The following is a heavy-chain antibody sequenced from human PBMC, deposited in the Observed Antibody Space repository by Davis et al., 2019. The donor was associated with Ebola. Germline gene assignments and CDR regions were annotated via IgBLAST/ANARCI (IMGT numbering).Heavy chain of an antibody. J-gene: IGHJ4*02. CDR1: GFTFSSYW. CDR3: ARDRLIDY. Sequence: GESLKISCAASGFTFSSYWMSWVRQAPGKGLEWVANIKQDGSEKYYVDSVKGRFTISRDNAKNSLYLHMNSLRGEDTAVYYCARDRLIDYWGQGTLVTVSS. D-gene: IGHD3-16*01. CDR2: IKQDGSEK. V-gene: IGHV3-7*03.